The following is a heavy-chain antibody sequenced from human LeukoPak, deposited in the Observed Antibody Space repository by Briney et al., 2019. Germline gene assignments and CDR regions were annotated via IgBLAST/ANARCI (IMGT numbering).Heavy chain of an antibody. CDR1: GYTFTGCY. V-gene: IGHV1-2*04. CDR2: INPNSGGT. J-gene: IGHJ3*02. Sequence: ASVKVSCKASGYTFTGCYMHWVRQAPGQGLEWMGWINPNSGGTNYAQKFQGWVTMTRDTSISTAYMELSRLRSDDTAVYYCAREGTYSYGLDDAFDIWGQGTMVTVSS. CDR3: AREGTYSYGLDDAFDI. D-gene: IGHD5-18*01.